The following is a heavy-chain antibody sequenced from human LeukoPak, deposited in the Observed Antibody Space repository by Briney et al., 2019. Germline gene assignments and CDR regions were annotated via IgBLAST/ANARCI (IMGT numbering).Heavy chain of an antibody. CDR3: ARGRTVKVRFGWFDP. CDR2: INHSGST. D-gene: IGHD4-17*01. V-gene: IGHV4-34*01. CDR1: GGSFSGYY. J-gene: IGHJ5*02. Sequence: SETLSVTCAVYGGSFSGYYWSWIRQPPGKGLEWIGEINHSGSTNYNPSLKSRVTISVDTSKNQFSLKLSSVTAADTAVYYCARGRTVKVRFGWFDPWGQGTLVTVSS.